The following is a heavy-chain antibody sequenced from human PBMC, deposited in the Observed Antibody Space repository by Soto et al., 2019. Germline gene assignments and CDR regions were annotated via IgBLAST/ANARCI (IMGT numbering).Heavy chain of an antibody. Sequence: QLQLQESGPGLVKPSETLSLTCTVSDGSISSSSYYWGWIRQPPGKGLEWIGSIYYSGSTYYNPSLKSRVTISVDTSKNQFSLKLSSVTAADTAVYYCARRIQLWSDYFDYWGQGTLVTVSS. V-gene: IGHV4-39*01. CDR3: ARRIQLWSDYFDY. D-gene: IGHD5-18*01. CDR1: DGSISSSSYY. CDR2: IYYSGST. J-gene: IGHJ4*02.